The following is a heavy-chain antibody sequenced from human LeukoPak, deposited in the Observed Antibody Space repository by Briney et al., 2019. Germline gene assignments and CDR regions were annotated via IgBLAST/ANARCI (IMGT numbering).Heavy chain of an antibody. Sequence: PGGSLRLSCAASGFTFSSYAMHWVRQAPGKGLEWVAVISYDGSNKYYADSVKGRFTISRDIFKNTLYLQMNSLRAEDTAVYYCARGPYDSSGYRFDYWGQGTLVTVSS. V-gene: IGHV3-30*14. CDR1: GFTFSSYA. J-gene: IGHJ4*02. CDR3: ARGPYDSSGYRFDY. CDR2: ISYDGSNK. D-gene: IGHD3-22*01.